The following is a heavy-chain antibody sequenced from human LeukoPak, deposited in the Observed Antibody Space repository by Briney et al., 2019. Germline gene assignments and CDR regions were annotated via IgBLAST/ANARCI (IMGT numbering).Heavy chain of an antibody. J-gene: IGHJ4*02. CDR3: ARDYLYAFGY. V-gene: IGHV3-48*01. D-gene: IGHD2-2*01. Sequence: GGSLSLSCAASGFSFSSYSMNWVRQAPGKGLEWVSYISGSSNAKHYTDSVKGRFTISRDNAKNALYLQMNSLRAEDTAVYFCARDYLYAFGYWGQGTLVTVSS. CDR1: GFSFSSYS. CDR2: ISGSSNAK.